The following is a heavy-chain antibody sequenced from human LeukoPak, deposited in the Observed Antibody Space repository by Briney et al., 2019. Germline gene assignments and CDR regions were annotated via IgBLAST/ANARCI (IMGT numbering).Heavy chain of an antibody. CDR2: ISSSSSYI. J-gene: IGHJ5*02. V-gene: IGHV3-21*01. CDR1: GFTFSSYS. D-gene: IGHD6-25*01. Sequence: GGSLRLSYVASGFTFSSYSMNWVRQAPGKGLEWVSSISSSSSYIYYADSVKGRFTISRDNAKNSLYLQMNSLRAEDTAVYYCARVVRQRLSRWFDPWGQGTLVTVSS. CDR3: ARVVRQRLSRWFDP.